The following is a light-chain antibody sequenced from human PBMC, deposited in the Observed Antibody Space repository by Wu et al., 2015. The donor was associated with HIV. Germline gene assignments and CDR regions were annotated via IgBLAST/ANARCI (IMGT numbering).Light chain of an antibody. CDR2: GAS. V-gene: IGKV3-15*01. CDR1: QSVSSN. J-gene: IGKJ1*01. Sequence: EIGMTQSPATLSVSPGERATLSCRASQSVSSNLAWYQQKPGQAPRLLIYGASTRATGIPARFSGSGSGTEFTLTISSMQSEDFAVYYCQQYNNRRTFGQGTKVEIK. CDR3: QQYNNRRT.